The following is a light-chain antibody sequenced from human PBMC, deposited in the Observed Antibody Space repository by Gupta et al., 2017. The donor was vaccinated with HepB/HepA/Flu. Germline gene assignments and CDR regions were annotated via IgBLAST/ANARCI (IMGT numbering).Light chain of an antibody. CDR3: QQHYDTPYT. J-gene: IGKJ2*01. Sequence: IVVTQPPDSLAVSLGERATINCKSSQSVFFSSNNKNYLSWYQQKPGQPPKLLIYWASTRESGVPDRFSGSGSETDFTLTISSLQTEDVAVYYCQQHYDTPYTFGQGTKLEIK. CDR2: WAS. CDR1: QSVFFSSNNKNY. V-gene: IGKV4-1*01.